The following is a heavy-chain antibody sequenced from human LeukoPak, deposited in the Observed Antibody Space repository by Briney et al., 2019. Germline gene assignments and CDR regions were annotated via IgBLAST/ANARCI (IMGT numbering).Heavy chain of an antibody. CDR3: ARALAYYYYYMDV. Sequence: GGSLRLSWAASGFTFSSYWMHWVRQAPGKGLVWVSRINSDGSSTSYADSVKGRFTTSRDNAKNTLYLQMNSLRAEDTAVYYCARALAYYYYYMDVWGKGTTVTVSS. CDR1: GFTFSSYW. J-gene: IGHJ6*03. CDR2: INSDGSST. V-gene: IGHV3-74*01.